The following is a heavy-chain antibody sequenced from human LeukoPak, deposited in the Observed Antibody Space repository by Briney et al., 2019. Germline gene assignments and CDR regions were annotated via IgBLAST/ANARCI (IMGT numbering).Heavy chain of an antibody. Sequence: SVKVSCRASGGTFSRHEISWVRQAPGQGLEWMGGIIPIPRTANYAQNFQGRVTITADESTSTVYMELRSLRSDDTAVYYCARDFTSEDAFDIWGQGTLVTVSS. CDR1: GGTFSRHE. CDR3: ARDFTSEDAFDI. J-gene: IGHJ3*02. V-gene: IGHV1-69*13. CDR2: IIPIPRTA. D-gene: IGHD1-14*01.